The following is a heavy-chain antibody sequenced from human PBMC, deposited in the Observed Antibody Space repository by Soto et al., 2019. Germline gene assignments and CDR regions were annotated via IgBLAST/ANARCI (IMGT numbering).Heavy chain of an antibody. Sequence: PSETLSLTCAVSGDSLSSNNWWSWVRQPPGKGLEWIGEIYHGGNTNYNPSLKSRVTISIDKSKNQFSLELSSVTAADTAVYYFTKDNTPPSLVVPPSINWIDPWGQGTLVTFSS. CDR3: TKDNTPPSLVVPPSINWIDP. D-gene: IGHD2-2*01. V-gene: IGHV4-4*02. CDR2: IYHGGNT. J-gene: IGHJ5*02. CDR1: GDSLSSNNW.